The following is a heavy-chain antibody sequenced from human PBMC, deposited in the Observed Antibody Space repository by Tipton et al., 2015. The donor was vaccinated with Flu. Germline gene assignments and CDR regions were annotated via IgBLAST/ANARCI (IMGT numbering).Heavy chain of an antibody. J-gene: IGHJ4*02. V-gene: IGHV4-39*07. CDR2: IRYGGSS. Sequence: TLYLTCTVSGGSISTSGYYWGWIRQPPWKGLEWIGSIRYGGSSYYTPSLKSRVTISLDMSKDQFSLKLASVTAADTAVYYCARVWSSFVATASLDYWGRGTLVTVSS. CDR3: ARVWSSFVATASLDY. CDR1: GGSISTSGYY. D-gene: IGHD1-1*01.